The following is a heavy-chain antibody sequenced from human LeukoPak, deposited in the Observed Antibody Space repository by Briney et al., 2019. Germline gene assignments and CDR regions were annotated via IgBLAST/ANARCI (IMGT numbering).Heavy chain of an antibody. V-gene: IGHV1-18*04. CDR3: ASGSYLWGGMDV. CDR1: GYTFTSYY. CDR2: ISADSGHT. D-gene: IGHD1-26*01. Sequence: ASVKVSCKASGYTFTSYYMHWVRQAPGQGLEWMGWISADSGHTYYAQNFQHRVTMTTDTSTSTGYMELRSLRSDDTAVYYCASGSYLWGGMDVWGQGTTVTVSS. J-gene: IGHJ6*02.